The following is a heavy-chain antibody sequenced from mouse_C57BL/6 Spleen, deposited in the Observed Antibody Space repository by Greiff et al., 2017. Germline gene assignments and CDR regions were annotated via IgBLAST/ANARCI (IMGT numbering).Heavy chain of an antibody. V-gene: IGHV14-4*01. J-gene: IGHJ3*01. CDR2: IGPENGDT. CDR1: GFNFKDDY. CDR3: TTGTTAVAY. Sequence: EVKLVESGAELVRPGASVKLSCTASGFNFKDDYMHWVKQRPEQGLEWIGWIGPENGDTEYASKFKGKATITADTSSTTAYLQLSSLTSEDTAVYYCTTGTTAVAYWGQGTLVTVSA. D-gene: IGHD1-1*01.